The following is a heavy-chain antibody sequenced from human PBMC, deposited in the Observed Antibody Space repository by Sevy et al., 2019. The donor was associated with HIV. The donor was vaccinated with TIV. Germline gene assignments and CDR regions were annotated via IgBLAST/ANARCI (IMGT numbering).Heavy chain of an antibody. V-gene: IGHV3-30*02. CDR1: GFTFSSYG. Sequence: GGSLRLSCAASGFTFSSYGMHWVRQAPGKGLEWVAFIRYDGSNKYYAYSVKGRFTISRDNSKNTLYLQMNSLRAEDTAVYYCAKDGQGYCTGGVCYSYYYYGMDVWGQGTTVTVSS. CDR3: AKDGQGYCTGGVCYSYYYYGMDV. J-gene: IGHJ6*02. D-gene: IGHD2-8*02. CDR2: IRYDGSNK.